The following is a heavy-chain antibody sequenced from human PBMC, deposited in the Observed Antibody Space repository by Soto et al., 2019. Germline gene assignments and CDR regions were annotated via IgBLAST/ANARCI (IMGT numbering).Heavy chain of an antibody. CDR1: GFIVSNNF. V-gene: IGHV3-53*01. J-gene: IGHJ5*01. CDR2: IYSGGGT. Sequence: GGSLRLSCEASGFIVSNNFMNWVRQAPGRGLEWVSVIYSGGGTYYADSVKGRFTISRDISKNTLYLHMNSLRDDDTAVYYCVGKWFDFWGQGTKVTVSS. CDR3: VGKWFDF.